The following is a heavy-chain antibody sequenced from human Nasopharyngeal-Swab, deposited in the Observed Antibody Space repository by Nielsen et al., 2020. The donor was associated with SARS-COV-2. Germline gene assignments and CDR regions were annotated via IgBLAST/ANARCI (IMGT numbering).Heavy chain of an antibody. CDR3: AKDGGGGVQSIAAAGTHFDY. Sequence: GGSLRLSCAASGFSFSSYAMSWVRQAPEKGLEWVSAISGSGGSTYYADSVKGRFTISRDKSKNTLYLQMNSLRAEDTAVYYCAKDGGGGVQSIAAAGTHFDYWGQGTLVTVSS. J-gene: IGHJ4*02. CDR1: GFSFSSYA. CDR2: ISGSGGST. V-gene: IGHV3-23*01. D-gene: IGHD6-13*01.